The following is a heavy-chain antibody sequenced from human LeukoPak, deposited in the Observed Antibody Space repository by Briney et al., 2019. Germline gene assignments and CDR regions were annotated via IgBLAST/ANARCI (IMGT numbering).Heavy chain of an antibody. V-gene: IGHV3-48*03. J-gene: IGHJ3*02. D-gene: IGHD3-10*01. CDR3: ASLIGVGYYYGSGSYPGGFDI. CDR1: GFIFGSYE. Sequence: GGSLRLSCAASGFIFGSYEMNWVRQAPGKGLEWVSYISDSGTTIYYADSVKGRFTISRDNAKNSLYLQMNSLRAEDTAVYYCASLIGVGYYYGSGSYPGGFDIWGQGTMVTVSS. CDR2: ISDSGTTI.